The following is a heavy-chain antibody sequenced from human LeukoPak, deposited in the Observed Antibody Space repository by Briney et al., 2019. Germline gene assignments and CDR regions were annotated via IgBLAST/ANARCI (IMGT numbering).Heavy chain of an antibody. CDR1: GFTFSNYG. CDR3: AKEGSSGFIDS. J-gene: IGHJ4*02. CDR2: TSYDGNTK. D-gene: IGHD6-19*01. Sequence: GGSLRLSCAASGFTFSNYGMHWVRQAPGKGLEWVAVTSYDGNTKYYADSVKGRFTFSRDNSRNTLYLQMNSLRAEDTAIFYCAKEGSSGFIDSWGQGTLVTVSS. V-gene: IGHV3-30*18.